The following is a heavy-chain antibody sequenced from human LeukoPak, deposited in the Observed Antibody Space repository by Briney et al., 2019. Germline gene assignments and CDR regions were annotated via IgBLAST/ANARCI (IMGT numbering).Heavy chain of an antibody. V-gene: IGHV4-59*03. Sequence: SETLSLTCTASGVSIWANYWSWIRQTPGKGLDWIGFAHYSGTVDYNPSLKSRVTISVDTSNSQFSLQLTSVTAADTAIYYCARGSYYDFLFDPWGQGILVTVSS. CDR2: AHYSGTV. D-gene: IGHD3-3*01. CDR3: ARGSYYDFLFDP. CDR1: GVSIWANY. J-gene: IGHJ5*02.